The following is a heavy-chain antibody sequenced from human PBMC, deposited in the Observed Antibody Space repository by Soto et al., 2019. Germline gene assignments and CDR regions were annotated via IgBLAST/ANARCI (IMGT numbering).Heavy chain of an antibody. J-gene: IGHJ4*02. CDR3: ATDIPTAGGGEIDY. V-gene: IGHV3-15*01. Sequence: GGSLRLSCAASGFTFGTAWMIWVRQAPGKGLEWVGHIKSKGEGETTNYAAHVKGRFSISRDDSTNTQSLQMNNLKSDDTAVYYCATDIPTAGGGEIDYWGQGNLVTVSS. D-gene: IGHD2-21*01. CDR2: IKSKGEGETT. CDR1: GFTFGTAW.